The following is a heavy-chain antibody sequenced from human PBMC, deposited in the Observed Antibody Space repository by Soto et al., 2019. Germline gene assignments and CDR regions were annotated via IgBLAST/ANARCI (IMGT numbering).Heavy chain of an antibody. CDR3: ARVFVDFVVVVAATSIPANWSDP. D-gene: IGHD2-15*01. V-gene: IGHV1-69*02. J-gene: IGHJ5*02. CDR1: GGTFSSYT. CDR2: IIPILGIA. Sequence: SVKVSCKASGGTFSSYTISWVRQAPGQGLEWMGRIIPILGIANYAQKFQGRVTITADKSTSTAYMELSSLRSEDTAVYYCARVFVDFVVVVAATSIPANWSDPWGQETLVT.